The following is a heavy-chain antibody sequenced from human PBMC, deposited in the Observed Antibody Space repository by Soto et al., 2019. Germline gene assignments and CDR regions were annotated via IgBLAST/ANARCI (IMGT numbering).Heavy chain of an antibody. J-gene: IGHJ4*02. D-gene: IGHD3-10*01. CDR2: MNPDSGNT. Sequence: QVQLVQSGAEVRTPGASVKVSCKASGYTFTSYDINWVRQATGQGPEWMGWMNPDSGNTGYVQKFQGRVTMTRNTAISTAYMGLSSLRSEDTAVYYWARSVGGSNVNFDYWGQGTLVTVSS. CDR1: GYTFTSYD. V-gene: IGHV1-8*01. CDR3: ARSVGGSNVNFDY.